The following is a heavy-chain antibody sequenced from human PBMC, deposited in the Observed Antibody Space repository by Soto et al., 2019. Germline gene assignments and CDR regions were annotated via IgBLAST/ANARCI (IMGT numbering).Heavy chain of an antibody. J-gene: IGHJ4*02. V-gene: IGHV4-34*01. Sequence: TLSLTCAVYGGSFSGYYWSWIRQPPGKGLEWIGEINHSGSTNYNPSLKSRVTISVDTSKNQFSLKLSSVTAADTAVYYCARGRGFGVVTKLDYWGQGTLVTVSS. CDR1: GGSFSGYY. CDR3: ARGRGFGVVTKLDY. D-gene: IGHD3-3*01. CDR2: INHSGST.